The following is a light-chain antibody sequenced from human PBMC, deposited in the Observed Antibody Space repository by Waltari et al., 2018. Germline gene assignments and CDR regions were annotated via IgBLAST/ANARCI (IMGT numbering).Light chain of an antibody. V-gene: IGKV1-5*03. J-gene: IGKJ4*01. CDR1: QSISSW. CDR3: QQYNNYPIT. Sequence: DIQMTQSPSTLSASVGDRVTITCRASQSISSWLAWYQQKPGKAPKLLMYMTSSLESGVPSRFSGSGSGTEFTLTISSLQLDDFATYYCQQYNNYPITFGGGTKVEIK. CDR2: MTS.